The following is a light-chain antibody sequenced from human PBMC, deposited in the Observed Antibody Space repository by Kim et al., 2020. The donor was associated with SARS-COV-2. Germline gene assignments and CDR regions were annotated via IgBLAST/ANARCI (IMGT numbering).Light chain of an antibody. CDR2: LGS. Sequence: DIVMTQSPLSLPVTPGEPASLSCRSSQSLLYTNGYNYLDWYLQKPGQSPQVLIYLGSNRASGVPDRVSGSGSGTDFTLKISRVETEDVGVYYCMQDLQTPRTFGRGTKVDIK. V-gene: IGKV2-28*01. CDR3: MQDLQTPRT. J-gene: IGKJ1*01. CDR1: QSLLYTNGYNY.